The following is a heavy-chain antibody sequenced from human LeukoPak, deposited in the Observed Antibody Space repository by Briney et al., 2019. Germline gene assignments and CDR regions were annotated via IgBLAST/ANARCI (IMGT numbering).Heavy chain of an antibody. J-gene: IGHJ4*02. Sequence: GGSLRLSCAASGFTFDDYGMSWVRQAPGKGLEWVSGINWNGGSTGYADSVKGRFTISRDNAKNSLYLQMNSLRAEDTALYHCARGGLGYCSGGSCYEPYYFDYWGQGTLVTVSS. D-gene: IGHD2-15*01. CDR1: GFTFDDYG. CDR2: INWNGGST. V-gene: IGHV3-20*01. CDR3: ARGGLGYCSGGSCYEPYYFDY.